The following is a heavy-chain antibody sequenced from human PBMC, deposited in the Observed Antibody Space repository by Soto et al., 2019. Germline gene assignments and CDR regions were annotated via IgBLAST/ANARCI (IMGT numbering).Heavy chain of an antibody. V-gene: IGHV5-10-1*01. Sequence: PGESLQISCKGSGCRFTSFWVSWVRQMPGRGLEWMGGIDPSDSYTNYSPSFQGHVTISADKSISTAYLQWSSLKASDTAMYYCARLPDILTGIDAFDIWGQGTMVTVSS. CDR1: GCRFTSFW. CDR3: ARLPDILTGIDAFDI. D-gene: IGHD3-9*01. J-gene: IGHJ3*02. CDR2: IDPSDSYT.